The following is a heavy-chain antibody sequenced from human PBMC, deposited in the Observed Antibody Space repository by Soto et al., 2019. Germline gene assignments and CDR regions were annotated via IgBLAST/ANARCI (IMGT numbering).Heavy chain of an antibody. CDR3: XKVSTEGVRYFDWLFRFDH. J-gene: IGHJ4*02. V-gene: IGHV3-23*01. Sequence: GGSRRLSCAASGLTFSGYAMSWVRQAPGKGLEWVSAISGSGGSTYYADSVKGRFTISRDNSKNTLYLQMNSLRAEDTAVYYCXKVSTEGVRYFDWLFRFDHWGQGTLVAVYS. CDR1: GLTFSGYA. D-gene: IGHD3-9*01. CDR2: ISGSGGST.